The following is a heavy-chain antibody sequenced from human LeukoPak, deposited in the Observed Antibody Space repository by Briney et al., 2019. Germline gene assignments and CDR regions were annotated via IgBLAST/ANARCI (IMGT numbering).Heavy chain of an antibody. CDR1: DVSISSDNYY. D-gene: IGHD3-3*01. V-gene: IGHV4-30-2*03. Sequence: SQTLSLTCTVSDVSISSDNYYWRWLRQPPGKGLEWIGNIYHSGTTYYNPSLKSRVTITVDTSKNQFSLKLSSVTAADTAVYYCARLITIFGVGPRWYFDYWGQGTLVTVSS. J-gene: IGHJ4*02. CDR3: ARLITIFGVGPRWYFDY. CDR2: IYHSGTT.